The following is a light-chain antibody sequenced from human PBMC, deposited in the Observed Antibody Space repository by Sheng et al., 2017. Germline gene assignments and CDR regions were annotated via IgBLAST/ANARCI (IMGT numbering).Light chain of an antibody. Sequence: FVLTQSPATLSLSPGETASLSCKASQSVTSYLNWYQQKPGQAPRLLIKGASSRATGIPDRFSGSGSGTDFTLTISRLEPEDSAVYYCQQYDRSPRTFGQGTKVEIK. CDR2: GAS. CDR3: QQYDRSPRT. V-gene: IGKV3-20*01. J-gene: IGKJ1*01. CDR1: QSVTSY.